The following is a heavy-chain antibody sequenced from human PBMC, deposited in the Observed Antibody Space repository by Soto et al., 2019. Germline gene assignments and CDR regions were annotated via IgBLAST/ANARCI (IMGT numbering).Heavy chain of an antibody. Sequence: QVQLVQSGAEVKKPGASVKVSCKASGYTFTSYDINWVRQPTGQGLEWMGWMNPNRGNTGYAQKFQGRVTMTRNTSISTAYMELSSLRSEDTALYYCARGRYSSGWYYWFDPWGQGTLVTVSS. CDR2: MNPNRGNT. CDR3: ARGRYSSGWYYWFDP. V-gene: IGHV1-8*01. CDR1: GYTFTSYD. J-gene: IGHJ5*02. D-gene: IGHD6-19*01.